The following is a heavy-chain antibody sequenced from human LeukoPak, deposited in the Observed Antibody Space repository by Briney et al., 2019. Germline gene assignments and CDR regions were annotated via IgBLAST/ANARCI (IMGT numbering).Heavy chain of an antibody. CDR1: GDTISSGAYY. J-gene: IGHJ5*02. CDR2: IYHSGGT. V-gene: IGHV4-30-2*01. D-gene: IGHD1-26*01. CDR3: AREVLGATAGNWFDP. Sequence: SETLSLTCTVSGDTISSGAYYWTWIRQPPGKGPEWIGYIYHSGGTYYNPSLKSRVTISLDRSNNQFSLKLSSVTAADTAVYYCAREVLGATAGNWFDPWGQGTLVTVSS.